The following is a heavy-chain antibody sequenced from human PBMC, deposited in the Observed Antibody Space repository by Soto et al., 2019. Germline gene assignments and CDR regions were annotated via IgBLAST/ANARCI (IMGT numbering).Heavy chain of an antibody. CDR1: GFTFNSYS. CDR3: AREADFASSGYVLDY. V-gene: IGHV3-21*01. D-gene: IGHD3-22*01. J-gene: IGHJ4*02. Sequence: VGSLRLSCAASGFTFNSYSMNWVRQAPVNGLEWVSSVTSSSSSMLYADSVKGRFTISRDDAKDSLFLQMNSLRADDTAVYYCAREADFASSGYVLDYWGQGTLVTVSS. CDR2: VTSSSSSM.